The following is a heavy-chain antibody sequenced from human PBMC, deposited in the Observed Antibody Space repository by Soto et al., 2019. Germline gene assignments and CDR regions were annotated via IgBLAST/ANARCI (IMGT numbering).Heavy chain of an antibody. CDR2: IIPIFGTA. CDR1: GGTFSSYA. Sequence: SVKVSCKASGGTFSSYAISWVRQAPGQGLEWMGGIIPIFGTANYAQKFQGRVTITADKSTSTAYMELSSLRSEDTAVYYCASGFGDSSHLIGLGWFDPWGQGTLVTVSS. V-gene: IGHV1-69*06. J-gene: IGHJ5*02. D-gene: IGHD3-22*01. CDR3: ASGFGDSSHLIGLGWFDP.